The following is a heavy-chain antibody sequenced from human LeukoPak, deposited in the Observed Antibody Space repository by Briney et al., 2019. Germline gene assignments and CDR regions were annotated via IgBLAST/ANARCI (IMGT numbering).Heavy chain of an antibody. CDR2: ISAFTGNT. Sequence: ASGKVSCKAPGYTFTSYGTSWGPQAPGQGLEWMGWISAFTGNTNYAQKLQGRVTMTTDTSTSTVYMELRSLRSDDTAVYYCARDKRNDILTGYYFPNDYWGQGTLVTVSS. CDR1: GYTFTSYG. V-gene: IGHV1-18*01. J-gene: IGHJ4*02. D-gene: IGHD3-9*01. CDR3: ARDKRNDILTGYYFPNDY.